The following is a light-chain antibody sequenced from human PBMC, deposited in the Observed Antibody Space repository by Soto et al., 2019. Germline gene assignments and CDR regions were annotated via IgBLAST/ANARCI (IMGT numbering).Light chain of an antibody. Sequence: ETVLTQSPATLSLSPGERAILSCRASQSVSNSLACYQQKPGQAPRLLIYDASNRATGVPVRFSGSGSGTDFTLTITSLEPEDFAVYYCQQRYTWPSFGPGTKVDIK. CDR2: DAS. CDR1: QSVSNS. V-gene: IGKV3-11*01. J-gene: IGKJ3*01. CDR3: QQRYTWPS.